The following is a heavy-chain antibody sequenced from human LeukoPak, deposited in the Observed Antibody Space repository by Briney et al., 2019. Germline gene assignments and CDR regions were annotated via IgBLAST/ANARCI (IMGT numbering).Heavy chain of an antibody. V-gene: IGHV3-15*01. Sequence: GGSHRLSCAASGFTFNNAWMSWVRQAPGKGLEWVGRIKRKTDGGTTDYAAPVKGRFTISRDDSKNTLYLQMNSLKTEDTAVYYCTTYLAVAGTFFDYWGQGTLVTVSS. D-gene: IGHD6-19*01. CDR1: GFTFNNAW. CDR2: IKRKTDGGTT. J-gene: IGHJ4*02. CDR3: TTYLAVAGTFFDY.